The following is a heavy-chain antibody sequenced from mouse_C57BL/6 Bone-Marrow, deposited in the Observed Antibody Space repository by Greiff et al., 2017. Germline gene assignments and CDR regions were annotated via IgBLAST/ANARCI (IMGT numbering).Heavy chain of an antibody. CDR2: IHPNSGST. CDR1: GYTFTSYW. D-gene: IGHD2-1*01. Sequence: VQLQQPGAELVKPGASVKLSCKASGYTFTSYWMHWVKQRPGQGLEWIGMIHPNSGSTNYNEKFKSKATLTVDKSSSTAYMQLSSLTSEDSAVYYCARLVYYGNLYWYFDVWGTGTTVTVSS. V-gene: IGHV1-64*01. J-gene: IGHJ1*03. CDR3: ARLVYYGNLYWYFDV.